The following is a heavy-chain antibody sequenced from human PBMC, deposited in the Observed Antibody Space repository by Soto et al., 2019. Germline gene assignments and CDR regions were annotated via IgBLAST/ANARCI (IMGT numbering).Heavy chain of an antibody. J-gene: IGHJ6*04. CDR1: GYTFTSYV. Sequence: ASVKVSGKASGYTFTSYVISWVRQAPGQGLEWMGWISAYNGNTNYAQKLQGRVTMTTDASTSPAYMELSSLRSEDTPVYYCARYHVVPAAIGSYYYYYGMDVWGKGPTVPVS. D-gene: IGHD2-2*02. CDR2: ISAYNGNT. CDR3: ARYHVVPAAIGSYYYYYGMDV. V-gene: IGHV1-18*01.